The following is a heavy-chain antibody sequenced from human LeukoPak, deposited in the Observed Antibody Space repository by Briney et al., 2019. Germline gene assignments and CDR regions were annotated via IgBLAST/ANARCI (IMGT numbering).Heavy chain of an antibody. D-gene: IGHD3-3*01. CDR3: ARARLGVVNYYYYMDV. Sequence: ASVKVSCKASGYTFTSYGISWVRQAPGRGLEWMGWISAYNGNTNYAQKLQGRVTMTTDTSTSTAYMELRSLRSDDTAVYYCARARLGVVNYYYYMDVWGKGTTVTISS. V-gene: IGHV1-18*01. J-gene: IGHJ6*03. CDR2: ISAYNGNT. CDR1: GYTFTSYG.